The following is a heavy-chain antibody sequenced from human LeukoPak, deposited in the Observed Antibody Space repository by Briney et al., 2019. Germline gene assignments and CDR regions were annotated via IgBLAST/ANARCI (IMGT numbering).Heavy chain of an antibody. D-gene: IGHD1-26*01. CDR3: ARGLQHRIVGASQFGY. Sequence: PSETLSLTCTVSAGSISNDGYYWSWIRQHPGKGLEWIGYIHYSGSTNYNPSLKSRVTISVDTSKNQFSLKLSSVTAADTAVYYCARGLQHRIVGASQFGYWGQGTLVTVSS. V-gene: IGHV4-61*08. J-gene: IGHJ4*02. CDR1: AGSISNDGYY. CDR2: IHYSGST.